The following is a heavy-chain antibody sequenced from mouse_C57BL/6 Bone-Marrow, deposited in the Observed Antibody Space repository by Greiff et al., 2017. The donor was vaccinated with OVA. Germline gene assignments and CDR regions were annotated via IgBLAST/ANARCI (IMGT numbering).Heavy chain of an antibody. Sequence: QVQLQQPGAELVKPGASVKLSCKASGYTFTSYWLHWVKQRPGQGLEWIGMIHPNSGSTNYNEKFKSKATLTVDKSSSTSYMQLSRLTSEDAAVYYGARYYGSSYWYFDVWGTGTTVTVSS. CDR2: IHPNSGST. CDR3: ARYYGSSYWYFDV. CDR1: GYTFTSYW. J-gene: IGHJ1*03. V-gene: IGHV1-64*01. D-gene: IGHD1-1*01.